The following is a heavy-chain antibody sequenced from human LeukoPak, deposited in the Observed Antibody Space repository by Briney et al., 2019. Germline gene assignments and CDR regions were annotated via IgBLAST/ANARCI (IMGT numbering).Heavy chain of an antibody. V-gene: IGHV4-34*01. J-gene: IGHJ6*03. CDR1: GGSFSGYY. D-gene: IGHD3-22*01. CDR3: ARGRYYDSSGYYFYYYYYMDV. Sequence: SETLSLTCAVYGGSFSGYYWSWIRHPPGKGLEWIGEIKHSGSTNYNPSRKSRVTISVDTSKNQFSLKLSSVTAADTAVYYCARGRYYDSSGYYFYYYYYMDVWGKGTTVTVSS. CDR2: IKHSGST.